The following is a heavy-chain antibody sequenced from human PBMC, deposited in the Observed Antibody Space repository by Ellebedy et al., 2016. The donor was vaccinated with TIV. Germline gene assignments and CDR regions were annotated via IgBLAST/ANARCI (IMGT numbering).Heavy chain of an antibody. J-gene: IGHJ4*02. D-gene: IGHD2-21*01. CDR2: ISDTGDKT. CDR3: AKAIFIVPNAVNSMPGDY. CDR1: GFSFGNYA. Sequence: GESLKISXATSGFSFGNYAMTWVRQAPGKGLEWVSGISDTGDKTYYTDSVKGRFTISRDNSKNILYLQLNSLRAEDTAVYYCAKAIFIVPNAVNSMPGDYWGQGILVTVSS. V-gene: IGHV3-23*01.